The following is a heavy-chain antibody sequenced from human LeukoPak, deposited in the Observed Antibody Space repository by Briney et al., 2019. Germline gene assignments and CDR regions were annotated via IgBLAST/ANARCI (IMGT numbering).Heavy chain of an antibody. CDR3: TKGGVEYCSSSACYRFDS. V-gene: IGHV3-30*18. J-gene: IGHJ4*02. Sequence: GGSLRLSCAASGFNFRGYGMHWVRQAPGEGLEWVAVISYDGSNKYYGDPAKGRFTISRDNSKNTLFLQMDSLRTEDTAMYYCTKGGVEYCSSSACYRFDSWGQGTLVTVSS. D-gene: IGHD2-2*01. CDR2: ISYDGSNK. CDR1: GFNFRGYG.